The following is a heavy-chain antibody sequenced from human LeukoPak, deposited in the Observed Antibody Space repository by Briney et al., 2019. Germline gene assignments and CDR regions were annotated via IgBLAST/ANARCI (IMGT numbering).Heavy chain of an antibody. CDR2: INHSGST. Sequence: PSETLSLICAVYGGSFSGYYWSWIRQPPGKGLEWIGEINHSGSTNYNPSLKSRVTISVDTSKNQFSLKLSSVTAADTAVYYCARGVSVYSGYGTVGDYWGQGTLVTVSS. V-gene: IGHV4-34*01. J-gene: IGHJ4*02. CDR3: ARGVSVYSGYGTVGDY. CDR1: GGSFSGYY. D-gene: IGHD5-12*01.